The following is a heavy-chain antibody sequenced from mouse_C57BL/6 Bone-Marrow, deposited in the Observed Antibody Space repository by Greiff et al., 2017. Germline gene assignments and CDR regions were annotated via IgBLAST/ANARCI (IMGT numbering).Heavy chain of an antibody. V-gene: IGHV5-4*03. Sequence: EVMLVESGAGLVKPGASLKLSCAASGFTFSSYSMSWVRQTPEKSLEWVASISAGGSYTNYTDNLKGRFTISRDNAYSNADLQMSNLTSEDTAMYYCARSGSNYAYSMDYWGQGTTVTVSS. CDR3: ARSGSNYAYSMDY. J-gene: IGHJ4*01. CDR2: ISAGGSYT. D-gene: IGHD1-1*01. CDR1: GFTFSSYS.